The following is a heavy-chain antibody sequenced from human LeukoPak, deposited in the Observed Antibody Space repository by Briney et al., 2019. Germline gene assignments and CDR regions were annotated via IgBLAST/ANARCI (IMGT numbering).Heavy chain of an antibody. J-gene: IGHJ4*02. CDR3: AKDIRYSGSRPEAFDY. Sequence: PGGSLRLSCAASGFTFSSYAMSWVRQAPGKGLEWVSAISGSGGSTYYADSVKGRFTISRDNSKNTLYLQMNSLRAEDTAVYYCAKDIRYSGSRPEAFDYWGQGTLVTVSS. V-gene: IGHV3-23*01. CDR2: ISGSGGST. CDR1: GFTFSSYA. D-gene: IGHD1-26*01.